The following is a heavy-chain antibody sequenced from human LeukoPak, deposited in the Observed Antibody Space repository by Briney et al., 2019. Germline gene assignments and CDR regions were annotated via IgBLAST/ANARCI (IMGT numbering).Heavy chain of an antibody. CDR3: TTWEWFGALLSEYFQH. J-gene: IGHJ1*01. CDR1: GFTFSNAW. Sequence: PGGSLRLSCAASGFTFSNAWMSWVRQAPGKGLEWVGRIKSKTDGGTTDYAAHVRGRFTISRDDSKNTLYLQMNTLKTEDTAVYYCTTWEWFGALLSEYFQHWGQGTLVTVSS. V-gene: IGHV3-15*01. CDR2: IKSKTDGGTT. D-gene: IGHD3-10*01.